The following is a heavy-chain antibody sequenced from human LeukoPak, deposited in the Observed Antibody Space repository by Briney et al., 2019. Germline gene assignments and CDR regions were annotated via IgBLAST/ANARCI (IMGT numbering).Heavy chain of an antibody. D-gene: IGHD4-23*01. CDR3: ATYPYYGGNSYFQH. CDR2: VDPEDGET. Sequence: ASVKASCEVSGYTFTDYYMHWVQQAPGKGLEWMGLVDPEDGETIYAEKFQGRVTITADTSTDTAYMELSSLRSEDTAVYYCATYPYYGGNSYFQHWGQGTLVTVSS. J-gene: IGHJ1*01. CDR1: GYTFTDYY. V-gene: IGHV1-69-2*01.